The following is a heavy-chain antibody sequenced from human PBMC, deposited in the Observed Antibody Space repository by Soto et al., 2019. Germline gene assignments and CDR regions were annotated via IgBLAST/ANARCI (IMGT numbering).Heavy chain of an antibody. V-gene: IGHV1-69*13. D-gene: IGHD5-18*01. CDR1: GGNFSRYA. CDR2: IIPIFGTA. J-gene: IGHJ6*02. Sequence: ASVKVSIKSSGGNFSRYAISWVRQAPGQGLGWMGGIIPIFGTANYAQKFQGRVTITADESTSTAYMELSSLRSEDTAVYYCASIDTDYGMDVWGQGATVTVSS. CDR3: ASIDTDYGMDV.